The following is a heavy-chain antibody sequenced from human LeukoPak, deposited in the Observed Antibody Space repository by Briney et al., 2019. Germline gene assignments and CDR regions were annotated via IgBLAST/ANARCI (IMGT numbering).Heavy chain of an antibody. J-gene: IGHJ4*02. D-gene: IGHD5-12*01. V-gene: IGHV3-21*01. CDR2: ISSSSSYI. CDR3: ARDAEEWLRLPPTRFDY. Sequence: PGGSLRLSCAASGFTVSSNYMNWVRQAPGKGLEWVSSISSSSSYIYYADSVKGRFTISRDNAKNSLYLQMNSLRAEDTAVYYCARDAEEWLRLPPTRFDYWGQGTLVTVSS. CDR1: GFTVSSNY.